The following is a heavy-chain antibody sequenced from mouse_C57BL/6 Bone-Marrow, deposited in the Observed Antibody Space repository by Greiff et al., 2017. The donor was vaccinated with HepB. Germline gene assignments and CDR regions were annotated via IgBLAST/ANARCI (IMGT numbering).Heavy chain of an antibody. CDR2: IRNKANNHAT. CDR1: GFTFSDAW. Sequence: EVKLMESGGGLVQPGGSMKLSCAASGFTFSDAWMDWVRQSPEKGLEWVAEIRNKANNHATYYAESVKGRFTISRDDSKSSVYLQMNSLRAEDTGIYYCTRGYYSNYDYAMDYWGQGTSVTVSS. D-gene: IGHD2-5*01. J-gene: IGHJ4*01. CDR3: TRGYYSNYDYAMDY. V-gene: IGHV6-6*01.